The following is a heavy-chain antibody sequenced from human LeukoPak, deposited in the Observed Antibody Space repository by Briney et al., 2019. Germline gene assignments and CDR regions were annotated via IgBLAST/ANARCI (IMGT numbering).Heavy chain of an antibody. CDR3: ARDLCYYDSSGYYSNYFDY. Sequence: GGSLRLSCAASGFTFSSYAMHWVRQAPGKGLEWVAVISYDGSNKYYADSVKGRFTISRDNSKNTLYLQMNSLRAEDTAVYYCARDLCYYDSSGYYSNYFDYWGQGTLVTVSS. D-gene: IGHD3-22*01. V-gene: IGHV3-30-3*01. CDR2: ISYDGSNK. CDR1: GFTFSSYA. J-gene: IGHJ4*02.